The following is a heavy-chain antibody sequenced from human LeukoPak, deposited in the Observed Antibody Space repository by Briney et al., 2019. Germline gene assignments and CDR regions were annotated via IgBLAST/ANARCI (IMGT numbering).Heavy chain of an antibody. Sequence: PGGSLRLSCAASGFTFSSYAMSWVRQAPGKGLEWVSAISGSGSSTYYADSVKGRFTISRDNSKNTLYLQMNSLRAEDTAVYYCAMTPFRGTDYWGQGTLVTVSS. D-gene: IGHD3-10*01. CDR2: ISGSGSST. CDR3: AMTPFRGTDY. V-gene: IGHV3-23*01. CDR1: GFTFSSYA. J-gene: IGHJ4*02.